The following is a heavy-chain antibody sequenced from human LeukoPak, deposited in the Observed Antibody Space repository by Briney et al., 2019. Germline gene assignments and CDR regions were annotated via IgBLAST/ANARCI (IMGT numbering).Heavy chain of an antibody. CDR2: INHSGST. D-gene: IGHD4-17*01. Sequence: SETLSLTCAVYGGSFSGYYRSWIRQPPGKGLEWIGEINHSGSTNYNPSLKSRVTISVDTSKNQFSLKLSSVTAADTAVYYCARGPAGVTTRPDDAFDIWGQGTMVTVSS. CDR3: ARGPAGVTTRPDDAFDI. CDR1: GGSFSGYY. V-gene: IGHV4-34*01. J-gene: IGHJ3*02.